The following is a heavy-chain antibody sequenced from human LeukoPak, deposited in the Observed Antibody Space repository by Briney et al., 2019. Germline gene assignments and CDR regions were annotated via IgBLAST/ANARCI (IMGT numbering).Heavy chain of an antibody. V-gene: IGHV3-23*01. CDR1: GFTFNNYA. CDR3: AKMPKGGYFDY. Sequence: GGSLRLSCAASGFTFNNYAMNWVRQAPGKGLEWVSHISPSGDSTYYADSVKGRFIISRDSSKNTLSLQMNSLRAEDTAVYYCAKMPKGGYFDYWGQGTLVTVSS. J-gene: IGHJ4*02. D-gene: IGHD6-13*01. CDR2: ISPSGDST.